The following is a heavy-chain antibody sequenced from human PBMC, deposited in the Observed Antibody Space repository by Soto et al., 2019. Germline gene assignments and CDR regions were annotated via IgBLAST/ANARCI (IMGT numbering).Heavy chain of an antibody. V-gene: IGHV4-31*03. CDR1: GGSISSGGYY. CDR3: ARGVLH. D-gene: IGHD3-16*01. J-gene: IGHJ4*02. CDR2: IYYSGST. Sequence: QVQLQESGPGLVKPSQTLSLTCTVSGGSISSGGYYWSWIRQHPGKGLEWIGSIYYSGSTYYNPSLSSRVTISVATAKNPFSRQLSSVSAAAPAVYSCARGVLHWGQGTLVTVSS.